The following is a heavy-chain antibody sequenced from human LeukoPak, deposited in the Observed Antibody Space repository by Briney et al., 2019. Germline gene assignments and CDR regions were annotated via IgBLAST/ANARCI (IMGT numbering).Heavy chain of an antibody. D-gene: IGHD3-3*02. CDR1: GGSISSYY. Sequence: PSETLSLTCTVSGGSISSYYWSWIRQPAGKGLEWIGHIYTSGSTNYNPSLKSRVTMSVDTSKNQFSLKLRSVTAADTAVYYCARMSVLSGALAIDYWGQGTLVTVSS. J-gene: IGHJ4*02. CDR2: IYTSGST. V-gene: IGHV4-4*07. CDR3: ARMSVLSGALAIDY.